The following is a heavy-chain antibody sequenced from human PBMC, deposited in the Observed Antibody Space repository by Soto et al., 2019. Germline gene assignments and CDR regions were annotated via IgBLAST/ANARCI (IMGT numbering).Heavy chain of an antibody. CDR1: GGSISSYY. CDR2: IYYSGST. J-gene: IGHJ4*02. D-gene: IGHD6-13*01. Sequence: SETLSLTGTVSGGSISSYYWSWIRQPPGKGLEWIGYIYYSGSTNYNPSLKSRVTISVDTSKNQFSLKLSSVTAADTAVYYCARSNIAAAGILDYWGQGTLVTVS. V-gene: IGHV4-59*01. CDR3: ARSNIAAAGILDY.